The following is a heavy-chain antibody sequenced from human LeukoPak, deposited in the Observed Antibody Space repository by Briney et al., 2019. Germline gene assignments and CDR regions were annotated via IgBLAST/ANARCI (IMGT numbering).Heavy chain of an antibody. J-gene: IGHJ5*02. V-gene: IGHV1-69*05. D-gene: IGHD6-6*01. Sequence: SVKVSCKASGGTFSSYAISWVRQAPGQGLEWMGGIIPIFGTANYAQKFQGRVTITTDESTSTAYMELSSLRSEDTAVYYCASSSPPIHRWFDPWGQGTQVTVSS. CDR3: ASSSPPIHRWFDP. CDR2: IIPIFGTA. CDR1: GGTFSSYA.